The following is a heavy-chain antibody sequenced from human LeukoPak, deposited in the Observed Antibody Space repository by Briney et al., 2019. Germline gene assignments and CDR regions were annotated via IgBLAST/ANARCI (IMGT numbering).Heavy chain of an antibody. D-gene: IGHD3-22*01. V-gene: IGHV3-21*04. CDR3: AKAGGSGYYNDAFDI. CDR1: GFTFSSYS. CDR2: ISSSSSYI. J-gene: IGHJ3*02. Sequence: GGSLRLSCAASGFTFSSYSMNWVRQAPGKGLEWVSSISSSSSYIYYVDSVKGRFTISRDNAKNSLYLQMNSLRAEDTALYYCAKAGGSGYYNDAFDIWGQGTMVTVSS.